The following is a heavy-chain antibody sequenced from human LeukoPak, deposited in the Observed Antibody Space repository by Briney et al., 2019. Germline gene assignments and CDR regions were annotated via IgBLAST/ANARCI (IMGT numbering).Heavy chain of an antibody. Sequence: GGSLRLSCAACGFTFSSYEMNWVRQAPGKGLEWVSYISSSGSTIYYADSVKDRFTISRDNDKNSLYLQMNSLRAEDTAVYYCARYYYDSSGLGDAFDIWGEGTMVTVSS. CDR2: ISSSGSTI. D-gene: IGHD3-22*01. J-gene: IGHJ3*02. CDR1: GFTFSSYE. CDR3: ARYYYDSSGLGDAFDI. V-gene: IGHV3-48*03.